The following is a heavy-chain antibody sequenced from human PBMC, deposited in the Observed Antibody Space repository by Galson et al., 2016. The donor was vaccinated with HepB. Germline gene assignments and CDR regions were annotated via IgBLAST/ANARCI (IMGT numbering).Heavy chain of an antibody. CDR3: ARDTPEGCFGSTWCTWGGFDI. Sequence: SVKVSCKASGYTFNTYTLSWVRQAPGQGLEWMGWISTYNDNTNYAQNFQGRVTMTTDTSTSTAHMELRSLRSDDTAVYYGARDTPEGCFGSTWCTWGGFDIWGQGTMVTVSS. J-gene: IGHJ3*02. D-gene: IGHD2-8*02. CDR2: ISTYNDNT. V-gene: IGHV1-18*01. CDR1: GYTFNTYT.